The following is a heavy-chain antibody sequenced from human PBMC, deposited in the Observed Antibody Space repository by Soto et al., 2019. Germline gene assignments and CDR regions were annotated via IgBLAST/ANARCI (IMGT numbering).Heavy chain of an antibody. V-gene: IGHV3-48*02. D-gene: IGHD6-19*01. J-gene: IGHJ4*02. CDR2: SSPRGDTI. CDR1: GFSLANYP. Sequence: HGGSLRLSCVASGFSLANYPMNWVRQTPGKGLEWISYSSPRGDTIYYADSVEGRFTISRDNARNSLSLHMSSLRDEDSALYYCAKGPHTNVGWPYYFESWGQGVPVTVSS. CDR3: AKGPHTNVGWPYYFES.